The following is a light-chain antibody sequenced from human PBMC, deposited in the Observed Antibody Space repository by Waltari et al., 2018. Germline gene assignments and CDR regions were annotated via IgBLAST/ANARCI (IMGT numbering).Light chain of an antibody. CDR1: SSCLGGYKF. CDR3: SSYTSGTTLVA. CDR2: EVN. J-gene: IGLJ2*01. Sequence: QSVLTQPASVSGSPGQSVTISCPGTSSCLGGYKFVSWYQPHPGKAPKLIIFEVNNRPSGVSIRFSGSKSDNTASLTISGLQAEDEADYYCSSYTSGTTLVAFGGGTRLTVL. V-gene: IGLV2-14*01.